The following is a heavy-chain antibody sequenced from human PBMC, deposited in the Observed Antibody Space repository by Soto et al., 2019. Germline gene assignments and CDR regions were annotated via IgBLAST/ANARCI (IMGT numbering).Heavy chain of an antibody. V-gene: IGHV3-23*01. Sequence: EVQLLESGGDLAQPGGSLRLSCAASGFTFSSYAMNWVRQAPGKGLEWVSAVTGSAGNTYYADSVKGRFTISRDNSNNAMYLQMNSLRAEDTAVYYCATPLGTRYQGGAFDIWGQGTMVTVSS. CDR1: GFTFSSYA. CDR2: VTGSAGNT. D-gene: IGHD3-16*02. CDR3: ATPLGTRYQGGAFDI. J-gene: IGHJ3*02.